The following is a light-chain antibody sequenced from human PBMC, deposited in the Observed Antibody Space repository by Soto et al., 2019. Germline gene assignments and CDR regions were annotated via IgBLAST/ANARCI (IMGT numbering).Light chain of an antibody. J-gene: IGLJ1*01. Sequence: QSALTQPASVSGSPGQSITISCTGTSSDVGGYNYVSWFQHHPGKAPKLMIYEVSNRPSGVSNRFSGSKSGNTASLTISGLQAEDEADYYCSLYTSSSTLVFGTGTKLTVL. V-gene: IGLV2-14*01. CDR3: SLYTSSSTLV. CDR1: SSDVGGYNY. CDR2: EVS.